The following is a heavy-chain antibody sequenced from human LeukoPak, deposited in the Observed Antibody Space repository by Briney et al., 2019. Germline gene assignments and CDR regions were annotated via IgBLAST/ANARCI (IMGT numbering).Heavy chain of an antibody. Sequence: GALRLSCAASGFTFSSYAMHWVRQAPGKGLVWVSRTNTDWSTTNYADSVKGRFTISRDNAKNTLYLQMNSLRAEDTAVYYCVRDQGGREGYWGQGTLVTVSS. V-gene: IGHV3-74*01. CDR1: GFTFSSYA. J-gene: IGHJ4*02. CDR2: TNTDWSTT. CDR3: VRDQGGREGY. D-gene: IGHD5-24*01.